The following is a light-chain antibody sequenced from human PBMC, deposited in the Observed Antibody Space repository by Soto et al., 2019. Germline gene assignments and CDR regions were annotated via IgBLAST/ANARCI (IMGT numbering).Light chain of an antibody. CDR3: QRYGTSTT. V-gene: IGKV3-20*01. Sequence: EIVLTQSPGTLSLSPGERATLSCRASQSVTNSYLAWYQQKPGQAPRLLIYGASSRATGIPVRFSGSGAGTDFTLTISRLAPEDVAVYYCQRYGTSTTFGQGTKVEIK. CDR2: GAS. CDR1: QSVTNSY. J-gene: IGKJ1*01.